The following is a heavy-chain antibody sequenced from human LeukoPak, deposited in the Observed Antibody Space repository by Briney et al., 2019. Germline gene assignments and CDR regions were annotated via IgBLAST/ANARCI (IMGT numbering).Heavy chain of an antibody. CDR1: GASISSGGYY. CDR2: IYYSGST. Sequence: SETLSLTCTVSGASISSGGYYWSWIRQHPGKGLEWIGYIYYSGSTYYNPSLKSRVTISVDTSKNQFSLKLSSVTAADTAVYYCARNYYDSSGYYYFDYWGQGTLVIVSS. CDR3: ARNYYDSSGYYYFDY. V-gene: IGHV4-31*03. J-gene: IGHJ4*02. D-gene: IGHD3-22*01.